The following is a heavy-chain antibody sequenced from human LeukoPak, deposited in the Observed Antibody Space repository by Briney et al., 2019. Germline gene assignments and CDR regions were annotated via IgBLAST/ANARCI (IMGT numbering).Heavy chain of an antibody. CDR2: ISGDGGST. Sequence: GGSLRLSCAASGFTFDDYAMHWVRQAPGKGLESVSLISGDGGSTYYAESVKGRFTISRDNSQNSLYLQMNSLKTEDTALYYCAKSMVRAVVYRWYFDYWGQGTLVTVSS. V-gene: IGHV3-43*02. CDR3: AKSMVRAVVYRWYFDY. D-gene: IGHD4/OR15-4a*01. J-gene: IGHJ4*02. CDR1: GFTFDDYA.